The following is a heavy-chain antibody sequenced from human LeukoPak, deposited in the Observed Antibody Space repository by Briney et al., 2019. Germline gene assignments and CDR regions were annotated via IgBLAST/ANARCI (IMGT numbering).Heavy chain of an antibody. D-gene: IGHD4-23*01. Sequence: GGSLRLSCAASGFIFSSYEMNWVRQAPGKGLEWVSHISSSGSTIYQADSVRGRFTISRDNAKNSLYLQMNSLRAEDTAVYYCATKVANDYWGQGTVVTVSS. J-gene: IGHJ4*02. CDR3: ATKVANDY. CDR1: GFIFSSYE. CDR2: ISSSGSTI. V-gene: IGHV3-48*03.